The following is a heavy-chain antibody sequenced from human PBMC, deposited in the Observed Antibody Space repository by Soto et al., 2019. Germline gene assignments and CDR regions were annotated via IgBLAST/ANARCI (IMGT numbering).Heavy chain of an antibody. CDR1: GLAFTRYS. Sequence: GFLSLSCAASGLAFTRYSMNLVRQAPWKGLEWVSSISSTTNYIYYGDSMKGRFTIYRDNAKNSLYLEMNSLRAEDTAVYYCARESEDLTSNFDYWGQGTLVTVSS. V-gene: IGHV3-21*06. CDR3: ARESEDLTSNFDY. CDR2: ISSTTNYI. J-gene: IGHJ4*02.